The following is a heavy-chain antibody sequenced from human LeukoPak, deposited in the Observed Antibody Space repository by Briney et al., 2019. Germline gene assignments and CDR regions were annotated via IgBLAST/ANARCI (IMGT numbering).Heavy chain of an antibody. J-gene: IGHJ4*02. Sequence: GESLRLSCAASGITFSSYAMSWDRQAPGKGLEWVTAISAGGGTYYADSVKGRFTISRDNSKNTLYLQMNSLSADDTAVYYCAKGHLRGSWYFDYWGQGTLVTVSS. CDR2: ISAGGGT. D-gene: IGHD3-3*02. CDR3: AKGHLRGSWYFDY. CDR1: GITFSSYA. V-gene: IGHV3-23*01.